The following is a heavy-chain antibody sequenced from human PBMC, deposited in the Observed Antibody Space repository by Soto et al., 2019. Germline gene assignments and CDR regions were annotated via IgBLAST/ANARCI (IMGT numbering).Heavy chain of an antibody. CDR1: GYTFTGYY. V-gene: IGHV1-2*04. Sequence: ASVKVSCKASGYTFTGYYMHWVRQAPGQGLEWMGWINPNSGGTNYAQKFQGWVTMTRDTSISTAYMELSRLRSDDTAVYYCARDSSYDFWSGYREKGGFDYWGQGTLVTVSS. CDR2: INPNSGGT. CDR3: ARDSSYDFWSGYREKGGFDY. J-gene: IGHJ4*02. D-gene: IGHD3-3*01.